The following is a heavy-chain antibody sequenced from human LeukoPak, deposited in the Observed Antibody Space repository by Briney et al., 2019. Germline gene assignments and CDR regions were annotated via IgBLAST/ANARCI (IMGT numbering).Heavy chain of an antibody. CDR2: ITPNGGTT. J-gene: IGHJ4*02. CDR3: ARGLSYFDY. CDR1: GCTFTNYY. V-gene: IGHV1-46*01. Sequence: ASVKVSCKASGCTFTNYYMHWVRQAPGQGLECIGTITPNGGTTTYAQKFQGRVTMTMSTSTSTVYMELTSLGSEDTAVYYCARGLSYFDYWGQGTLVTVSA.